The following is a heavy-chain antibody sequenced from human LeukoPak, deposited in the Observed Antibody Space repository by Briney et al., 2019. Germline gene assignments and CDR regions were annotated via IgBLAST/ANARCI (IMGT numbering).Heavy chain of an antibody. CDR1: GFTFSSYW. CDR2: INTDGSST. Sequence: GGSLRLSCAASGFTFSSYWMHWVRQVPGKGLVWVSRINTDGSSTNYADSVKGRFTISRDNSENTLYLQMNSLRAEDTAVYYCAKDRSGYCSGATCYTSPDYWGQGTLVTVSS. CDR3: AKDRSGYCSGATCYTSPDY. J-gene: IGHJ4*02. V-gene: IGHV3-74*01. D-gene: IGHD2-15*01.